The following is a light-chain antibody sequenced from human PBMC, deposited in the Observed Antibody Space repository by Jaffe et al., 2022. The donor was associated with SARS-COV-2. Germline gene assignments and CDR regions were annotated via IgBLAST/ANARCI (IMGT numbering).Light chain of an antibody. J-gene: IGLJ3*02. V-gene: IGLV3-1*01. CDR3: QAWDSNTVV. Sequence: SYELTQPPSVSVSPGQTANITCSGNKLGDKHACWYQQKPGQSPVLVIYQDNKRPSGIPERFSGSNSGNTATLTISGTQAMDEADYYCQAWDSNTVVFGGGTKLTVL. CDR2: QDN. CDR1: KLGDKH.